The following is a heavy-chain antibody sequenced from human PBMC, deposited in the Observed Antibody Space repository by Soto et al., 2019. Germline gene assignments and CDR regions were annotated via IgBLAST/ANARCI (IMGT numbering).Heavy chain of an antibody. CDR2: VIPIFDTA. D-gene: IGHD3-3*01. J-gene: IGHJ4*02. CDR3: ATHAVVGVVKSLLHC. Sequence: QVQLEQSGAEVKKPWSSVKVSCKTSGGTFSSYAITWVRQAPGQGLEWMGGVIPIFDTANYAQKFQRRVTSTADQSTRTAYMALTRPSSEETEVYYCATHAVVGVVKSLLHCWGRGTLVTASS. CDR1: GGTFSSYA. V-gene: IGHV1-69*01.